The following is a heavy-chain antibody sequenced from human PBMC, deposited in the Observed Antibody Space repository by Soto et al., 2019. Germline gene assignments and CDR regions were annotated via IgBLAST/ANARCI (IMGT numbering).Heavy chain of an antibody. J-gene: IGHJ4*02. CDR3: AKDKIYGSGPLHS. D-gene: IGHD6-19*01. Sequence: PWGSLRLSCAASGFTFSSYGMHWVRQAPGKGLEWVAVISYDGSNKYYADSVKGRFTISRDNSKNTLYLQMNSLRAEDTAVYYLAKDKIYGSGPLHSWGKGSLVTVAS. CDR2: ISYDGSNK. V-gene: IGHV3-30*18. CDR1: GFTFSSYG.